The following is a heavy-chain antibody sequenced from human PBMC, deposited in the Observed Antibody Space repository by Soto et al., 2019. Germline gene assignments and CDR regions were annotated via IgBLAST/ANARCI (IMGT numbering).Heavy chain of an antibody. CDR3: ARVHSSRPPYYYGMDV. CDR1: GFTFSSYG. D-gene: IGHD6-13*01. J-gene: IGHJ6*02. CDR2: IWYDGSNK. Sequence: QVQLVESGGGVVQPGRSLRLSCAASGFTFSSYGMHWVRQAPGKGLEWVAVIWYDGSNKYYADSVKGRFTIFRDNSKNTLYLQMNSLRAEDTAVYYCARVHSSRPPYYYGMDVWGQGTTVTVSS. V-gene: IGHV3-33*01.